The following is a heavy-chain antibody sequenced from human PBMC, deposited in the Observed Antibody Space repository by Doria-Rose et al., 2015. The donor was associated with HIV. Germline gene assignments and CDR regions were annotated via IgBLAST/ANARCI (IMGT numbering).Heavy chain of an antibody. CDR2: INAGNGNT. V-gene: IGHV1-3*01. Sequence: HWVRQAPGQRLEWMGWINAGNGNTKYSQKFQGRVTITRDTSATTAYMELSSLISEDTAVYYCAIFGAPGYWGQGTLVTVSS. J-gene: IGHJ4*02. CDR3: AIFGAPGY. D-gene: IGHD3-3*01.